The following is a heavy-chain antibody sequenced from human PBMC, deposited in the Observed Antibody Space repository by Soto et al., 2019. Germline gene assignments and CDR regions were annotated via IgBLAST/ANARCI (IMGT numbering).Heavy chain of an antibody. CDR2: IYWDDDK. D-gene: IGHD6-13*01. CDR1: GFSLSTSGVG. V-gene: IGHV2-5*02. CDR3: ARWDSSSWYRPLLDY. J-gene: IGHJ4*02. Sequence: KESGPTLVKPTQTLTLTCTFSGFSLSTSGVGVGWIRQPPGKALEWLALIYWDDDKRYSPSLKSRLTITKDTSKNQVVLTMTNMDPVDTATYYCARWDSSSWYRPLLDYWGQGTLVTVSS.